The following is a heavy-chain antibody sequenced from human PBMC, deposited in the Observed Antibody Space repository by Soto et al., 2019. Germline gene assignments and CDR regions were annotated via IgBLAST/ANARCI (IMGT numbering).Heavy chain of an antibody. Sequence: SVKVSCKASGGTFSSYAISWVRQAPGQGLEWMGGIIPIFGTANYAQKFQGRVTITADESTSTAYMELSSLRSEDTAVYYCARASCSSTSCYLPLTAIDYWGQGTLVTVPQ. D-gene: IGHD2-2*01. V-gene: IGHV1-69*13. CDR2: IIPIFGTA. J-gene: IGHJ4*02. CDR1: GGTFSSYA. CDR3: ARASCSSTSCYLPLTAIDY.